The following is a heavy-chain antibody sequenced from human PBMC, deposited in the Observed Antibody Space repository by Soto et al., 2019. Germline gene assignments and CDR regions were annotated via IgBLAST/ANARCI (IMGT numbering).Heavy chain of an antibody. J-gene: IGHJ4*02. CDR1: GYTFTSYG. CDR3: ARVAYYDFWSGYYNFDY. V-gene: IGHV1-18*01. CDR2: ISAYNGNT. D-gene: IGHD3-3*01. Sequence: ASVKVSCKASGYTFTSYGISWVRQAPGQGLEWMGWISAYNGNTNYAQKLQGRVTMTTDTSTSTAYMELRSLRSDDTAVYYCARVAYYDFWSGYYNFDYWGQGTLVTVSS.